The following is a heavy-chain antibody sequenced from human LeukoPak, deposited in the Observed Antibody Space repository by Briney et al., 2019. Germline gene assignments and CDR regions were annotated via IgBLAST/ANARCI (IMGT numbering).Heavy chain of an antibody. J-gene: IGHJ4*03. V-gene: IGHV3-23*01. D-gene: IGHD3-10*01. Sequence: GSLRISCAGSGFTFSGYAMSWVRPAPGKGLEILATITYNSVIIRYADSVTGRFTVSRDNSESTLYLQMNSLRAEDTATYYCAKRGEVYGPSSWRFYFDLWGLGTGVTVSA. CDR3: AKRGEVYGPSSWRFYFDL. CDR1: GFTFSGYA. CDR2: ITYNSVII.